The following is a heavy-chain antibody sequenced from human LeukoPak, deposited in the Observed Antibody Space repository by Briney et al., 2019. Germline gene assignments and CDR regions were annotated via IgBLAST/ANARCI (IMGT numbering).Heavy chain of an antibody. V-gene: IGHV4-31*03. CDR3: ASVVASDSSGYYYEY. CDR1: GGSISSGGYY. D-gene: IGHD3-22*01. Sequence: SETLSLTCTVSGGSISSGGYYWSWIRQHPGKGLEWIGYIYYSGSTYHNPSLKSRVTISVDTSKNQFSLKLSSVTAADTAVYYCASVVASDSSGYYYEYWGQGTLVTVSS. J-gene: IGHJ4*02. CDR2: IYYSGST.